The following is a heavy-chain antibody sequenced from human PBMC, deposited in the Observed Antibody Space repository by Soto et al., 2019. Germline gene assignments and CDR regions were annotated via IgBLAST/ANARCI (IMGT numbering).Heavy chain of an antibody. CDR1: GFTFSSYA. J-gene: IGHJ4*02. CDR2: ISGSGGST. Sequence: EVQLLESVGGLVQPGGSLRLSCAASGFTFSSYAMSWVRQAPGKGLEWVSAISGSGGSTYYADSVKGRFTISRDNYKHTLYLQMNSLRAEDTAVYYCAKDLFFFQQLVAYWGQGTLVTVSS. CDR3: AKDLFFFQQLVAY. D-gene: IGHD6-13*01. V-gene: IGHV3-23*01.